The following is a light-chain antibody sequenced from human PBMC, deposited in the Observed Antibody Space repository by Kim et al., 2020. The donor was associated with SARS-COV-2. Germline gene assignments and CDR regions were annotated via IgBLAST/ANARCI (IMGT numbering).Light chain of an antibody. Sequence: DIRMSQSPSTLSASVGDRVTMTCRASESISDWLAWYQQKPGRAPKLLIYTASTLESGVPSRFSGSGSGTEFTLTINSLQPDDVAMYYCQQFSVSPWTFGQGTTVDIK. J-gene: IGKJ1*01. V-gene: IGKV1-5*03. CDR2: TAS. CDR3: QQFSVSPWT. CDR1: ESISDW.